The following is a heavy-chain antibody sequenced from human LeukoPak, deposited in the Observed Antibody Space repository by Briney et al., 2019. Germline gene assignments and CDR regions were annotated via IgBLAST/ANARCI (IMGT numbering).Heavy chain of an antibody. CDR3: ASAEPRGIIWYPS. CDR1: GASISSHNW. D-gene: IGHD6-13*01. Sequence: SETLSLTCAVSGASISSHNWWWSWVRQPPGKGLEWIGEIYHSGSTNYDPSLKSRATMSVDKSKNQFSLNLSSVTAADTAVYYCASAEPRGIIWYPSWGQGTLVTVSS. V-gene: IGHV4-4*02. CDR2: IYHSGST. J-gene: IGHJ5*02.